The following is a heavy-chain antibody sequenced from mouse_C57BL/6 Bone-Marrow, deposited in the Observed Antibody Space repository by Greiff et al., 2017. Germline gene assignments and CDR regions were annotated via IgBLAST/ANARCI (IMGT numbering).Heavy chain of an antibody. CDR2: ISSGSSTI. D-gene: IGHD4-1*01. CDR1: GFTFSDYG. Sequence: EVHLVESGGGLVKPGGSLKLSCAASGFTFSDYGMHWVRQAPENGLEWVAYISSGSSTIYYADTVKGRFTISRDNAKNTLFLQMTSLRSEDTAMYYCAPDWEGGAMDYWGQGTSVTVSA. CDR3: APDWEGGAMDY. V-gene: IGHV5-17*01. J-gene: IGHJ4*01.